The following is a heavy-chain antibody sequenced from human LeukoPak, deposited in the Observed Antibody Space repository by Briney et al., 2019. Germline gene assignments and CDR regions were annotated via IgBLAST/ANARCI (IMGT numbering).Heavy chain of an antibody. V-gene: IGHV3-23*01. CDR1: GFMFYIHV. CDR2: IIGSGGST. CDR3: AKASRGFAYRLDF. D-gene: IGHD3-16*02. J-gene: IGHJ4*02. Sequence: GGSLRLSCAASGFMFYIHVMSWVRQAPGKGLEWVSGIIGSGGSTYYADSVKGRFTISRDNSKNTLSLQMSSLRAEDTAIYYCAKASRGFAYRLDFWGQGTLVTVSS.